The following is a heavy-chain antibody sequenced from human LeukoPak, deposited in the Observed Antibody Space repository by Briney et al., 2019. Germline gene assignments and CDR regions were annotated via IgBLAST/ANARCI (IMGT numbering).Heavy chain of an antibody. CDR2: VKGDGSEK. Sequence: GGSLRLSCAASGFTFSTHWMIWVRQAPGKGLEWVANVKGDGSEKYYLDSVKGRFTISRDNAKNSLYLQMNSLRAEDTAVYYCATGRAAHLFDYWGQGTLVTVSS. CDR1: GFTFSTHW. D-gene: IGHD6-6*01. J-gene: IGHJ4*02. CDR3: ATGRAAHLFDY. V-gene: IGHV3-7*01.